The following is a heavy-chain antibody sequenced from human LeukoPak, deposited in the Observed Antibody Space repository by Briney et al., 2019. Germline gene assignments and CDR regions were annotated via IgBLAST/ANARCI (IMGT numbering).Heavy chain of an antibody. D-gene: IGHD3-9*01. V-gene: IGHV4-59*01. CDR3: ARELEYYDILTGYYPYNWFDP. J-gene: IGHJ5*02. CDR2: IYYSGST. CDR1: GGSISSYY. Sequence: SETLTLTCTVSGGSISSYYWSWIRQPPGKGLEWIAYIYYSGSTKYNPSLKSRVTISVGTSKNQFSLKLSSVTAADTAVYYCARELEYYDILTGYYPYNWFDPWGQGTLVTVSS.